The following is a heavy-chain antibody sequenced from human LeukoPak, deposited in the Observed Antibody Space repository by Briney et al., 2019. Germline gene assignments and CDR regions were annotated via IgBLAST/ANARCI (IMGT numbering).Heavy chain of an antibody. CDR1: GGSISGSSYY. Sequence: PSETLSLTCTVSGGSISGSSYYWGWIRPPPGKGLEWIGSIYFSGTSYNPSLKSRVTISVDTSKNQFSLKLSSVTAADTAVYYCARGRGEGRGISMIRGVRAPSYNWFDPWGHGTPVTVSS. CDR2: IYFSGT. V-gene: IGHV4-39*07. J-gene: IGHJ5*02. D-gene: IGHD3-10*01. CDR3: ARGRGEGRGISMIRGVRAPSYNWFDP.